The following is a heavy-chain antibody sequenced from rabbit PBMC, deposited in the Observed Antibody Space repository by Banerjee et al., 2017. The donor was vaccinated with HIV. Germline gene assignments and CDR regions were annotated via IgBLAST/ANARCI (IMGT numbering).Heavy chain of an antibody. CDR1: GSDISSNA. CDR3: ARDLAGVIGWNFNL. J-gene: IGHJ4*01. D-gene: IGHD4-1*01. Sequence: QEQLVESGGGLVQPEGSLTLTCKASGSDISSNAMCWVRQAPGKGLEWIGYIYRSGSTYYASWAKGRFTISKTSSTTVALQMTSLTAADTATYFCARDLAGVIGWNFNLWGPGTLVTVS. V-gene: IGHV1S45*01. CDR2: IYRSGST.